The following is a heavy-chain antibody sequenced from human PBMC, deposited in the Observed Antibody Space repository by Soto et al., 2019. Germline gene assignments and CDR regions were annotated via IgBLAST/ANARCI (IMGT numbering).Heavy chain of an antibody. CDR1: GFTFNNNF. D-gene: IGHD3-16*01. Sequence: PGGSLRLSCAASGFTFNNNFMNWVRQAPGKGLEWVSVIYSDGGTYYADNVKGRCTITRENVTNTVYLHMNSLRGDDTAVYYCAGGGLEGSYSYAYRPPGYWGQGTLVTVSS. J-gene: IGHJ4*02. CDR2: IYSDGGT. V-gene: IGHV3-53*01. CDR3: AGGGLEGSYSYAYRPPGY.